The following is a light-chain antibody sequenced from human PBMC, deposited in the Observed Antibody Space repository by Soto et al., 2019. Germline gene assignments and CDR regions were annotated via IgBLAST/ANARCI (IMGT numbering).Light chain of an antibody. CDR1: ESVNSNF. J-gene: IGKJ2*01. CDR3: HQYHNSPYT. CDR2: EAS. Sequence: DIVLTKSPVTLSLSTGERADLSCRASESVNSNFLDWYQQRPGQAPRLLIDEASTWATGIPVRFSGSGSGTDCTLTLSRLEPEDFATYYCHQYHNSPYTFGQGTKLEIK. V-gene: IGKV3-20*01.